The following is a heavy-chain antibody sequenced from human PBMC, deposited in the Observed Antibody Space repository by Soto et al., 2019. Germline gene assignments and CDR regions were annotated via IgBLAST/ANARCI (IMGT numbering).Heavy chain of an antibody. CDR2: ISSNGGTT. CDR1: GFTFSSYD. J-gene: IGHJ4*02. V-gene: IGHV3-64*01. D-gene: IGHD1-7*01. Sequence: EVQLAESGGGMVQAGGSLRLSCVASGFTFSSYDMHWVRQAPGKGLEYVSSISSNGGTTYYGNSVKGRFTISRDNSKNTLYLQMGSLRAEDMAVYYCVRRVSGNYDYWGPGTLVTVSS. CDR3: VRRVSGNYDY.